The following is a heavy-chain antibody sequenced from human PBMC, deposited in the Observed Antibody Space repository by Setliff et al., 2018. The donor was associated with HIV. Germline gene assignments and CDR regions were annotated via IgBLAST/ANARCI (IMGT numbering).Heavy chain of an antibody. D-gene: IGHD3-9*01. J-gene: IGHJ3*02. CDR3: ARRERYYDILTGRVFDGFDI. CDR2: IYTRGST. CDR1: GGSISSGSYY. V-gene: IGHV4-61*09. Sequence: SETLSLTCTVSGGSISSGSYYWSWIRQPAGKGLEWFGHIYTRGSTNYNTSLKSRVTISVDRSKNNFSLKLSSVTAADTAVYYCARRERYYDILTGRVFDGFDIWGQGTMVTVSS.